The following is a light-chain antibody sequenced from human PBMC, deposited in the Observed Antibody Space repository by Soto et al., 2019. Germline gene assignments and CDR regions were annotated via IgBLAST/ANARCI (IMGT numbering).Light chain of an antibody. CDR1: NSYVGTYNL. CDR2: EGS. V-gene: IGLV2-23*01. CDR3: FTYAGGGIHDFESGTYV. J-gene: IGLJ1*01. Sequence: SILTHPASLSGSPGQSITISCTVPNSYVGTYNLVSWYQQHPGKAPKLIIYEGSKWPSEVSNRFSGSKSGNTASLTISGLQAEDEADYYCFTYAGGGIHDFESGTYVFGTGTRVTVL.